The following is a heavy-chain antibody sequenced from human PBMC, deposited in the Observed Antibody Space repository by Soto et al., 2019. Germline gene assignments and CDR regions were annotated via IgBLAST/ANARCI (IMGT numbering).Heavy chain of an antibody. Sequence: QVQLVESGGGVVQPGRSLRLSCAASGFTFSSYGMHWVRQAPGKGLEWVAVIWYDGSNKYYADSVKGRFTISRDNSKNTLYLQMNSLRAEDTAVYYCARGSTYYDFWSGYMSGYYYYGMVVWGQGTTVTVSS. J-gene: IGHJ6*02. CDR1: GFTFSSYG. D-gene: IGHD3-3*01. V-gene: IGHV3-33*01. CDR2: IWYDGSNK. CDR3: ARGSTYYDFWSGYMSGYYYYGMVV.